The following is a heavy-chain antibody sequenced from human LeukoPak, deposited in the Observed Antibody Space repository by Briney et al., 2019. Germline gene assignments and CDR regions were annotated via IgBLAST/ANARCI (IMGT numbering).Heavy chain of an antibody. CDR3: ARGLAWELLVPFDF. Sequence: SESLSLTCTVSGYSISSDYYWGWIRQPPGRGLEWIGTIHHSGSTYYNPSLKSRVTMSVDTSKNQFSLRLNSVTAADTATYYCARGLAWELLVPFDFWGQGTLVTVFS. V-gene: IGHV4-38-2*02. CDR2: IHHSGST. CDR1: GYSISSDYY. J-gene: IGHJ4*02. D-gene: IGHD1-26*01.